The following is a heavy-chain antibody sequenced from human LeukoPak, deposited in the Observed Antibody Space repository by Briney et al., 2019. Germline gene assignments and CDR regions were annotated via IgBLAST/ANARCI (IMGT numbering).Heavy chain of an antibody. J-gene: IGHJ4*02. CDR1: GFTFSTYA. CDR2: ICNNGGST. Sequence: AGESLRLSCSASGFTFSTYAMHWVRQAPGKGLEYVSTICNNGGSTYYADSVKGRFTISRDNSKNTLYLQMSSLRTEDTAVYYCVKALGQWLVYYFDYWGQGTLVTVSS. CDR3: VKALGQWLVYYFDY. D-gene: IGHD6-19*01. V-gene: IGHV3-64D*09.